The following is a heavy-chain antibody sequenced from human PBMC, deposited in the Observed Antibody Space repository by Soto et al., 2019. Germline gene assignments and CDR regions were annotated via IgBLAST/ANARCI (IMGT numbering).Heavy chain of an antibody. J-gene: IGHJ6*03. D-gene: IGHD4-17*01. Sequence: GGSLRLSCAASGFTFSSYGMHWVRQAPGKGLEWVAVISYDGSNKYYADSVKGRFTISRDNSKNTLYLQMNSLRAEDTAVYYCAKDLVRTVTTPLHYYYYYYMDVWGKGTTVTVSS. CDR3: AKDLVRTVTTPLHYYYYYYMDV. V-gene: IGHV3-30*18. CDR1: GFTFSSYG. CDR2: ISYDGSNK.